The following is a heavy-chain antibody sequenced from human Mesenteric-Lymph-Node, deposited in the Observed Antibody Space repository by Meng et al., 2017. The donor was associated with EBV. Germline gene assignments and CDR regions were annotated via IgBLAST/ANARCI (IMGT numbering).Heavy chain of an antibody. V-gene: IGHV4-39*01. CDR1: GGFIRNSNFH. D-gene: IGHD1-26*01. CDR3: ARRSGSYSPIDY. J-gene: IGHJ4*01. Sequence: QGSVPRLVEALGTRALMWSVFGGFIRNSNFHWEWIRQPPGKGLEWIGTIYYDGSTHHSPSLKSRVIISVDTSENQFSLRLNSVTAADTAVYYCARRSGSYSPIDYWGQGTLVTVSS. CDR2: IYYDGST.